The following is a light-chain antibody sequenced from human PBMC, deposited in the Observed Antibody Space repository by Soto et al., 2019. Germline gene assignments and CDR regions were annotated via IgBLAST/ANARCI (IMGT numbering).Light chain of an antibody. Sequence: QSALTQPASVSGSPGQSISFSCAGSNSDVGSSVYVSWYRQHPGKAPQLIIYEVNKRPSGVSNRFSGSKSGDTASLTISGLQAEDEADYYCSSYTGSSTLEVFGSGTKLTVL. CDR2: EVN. CDR1: NSDVGSSVY. CDR3: SSYTGSSTLEV. J-gene: IGLJ1*01. V-gene: IGLV2-14*01.